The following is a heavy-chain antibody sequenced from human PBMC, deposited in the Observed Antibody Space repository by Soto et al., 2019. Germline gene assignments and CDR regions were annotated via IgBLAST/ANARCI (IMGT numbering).Heavy chain of an antibody. Sequence: SETLSLTCTVSGGSISSSSYYWGWIRQPPGKGLEWIGEINHSGSTNYNPSLKSRVTISVDTSKNQFSLKLSSVTAADTAVYYCARTYYYGSGSYYKVGHYYYGMDVWGQGTTVTVSS. CDR3: ARTYYYGSGSYYKVGHYYYGMDV. CDR2: INHSGST. D-gene: IGHD3-10*01. CDR1: GGSISSSSYY. J-gene: IGHJ6*02. V-gene: IGHV4-39*07.